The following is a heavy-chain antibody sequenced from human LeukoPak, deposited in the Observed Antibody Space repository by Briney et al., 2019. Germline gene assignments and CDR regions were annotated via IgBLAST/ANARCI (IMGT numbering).Heavy chain of an antibody. CDR3: ATNDTKTATDTFY. V-gene: IGHV4-34*01. D-gene: IGHD6-13*01. Sequence: PSETLSLTCAVYGGSFSGYYWSWIRQSPGKGLEWIGEINHSGSTNYNPSLKSRVAISVDTSKNQFSLKLTSVTAADTAVYYCATNDTKTATDTFYWGQGTLVIVSS. CDR1: GGSFSGYY. CDR2: INHSGST. J-gene: IGHJ4*02.